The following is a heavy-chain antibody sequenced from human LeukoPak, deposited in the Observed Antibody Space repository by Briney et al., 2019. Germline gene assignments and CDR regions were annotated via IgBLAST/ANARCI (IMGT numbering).Heavy chain of an antibody. J-gene: IGHJ3*02. V-gene: IGHV3-7*01. D-gene: IGHD1-26*01. CDR1: GFTFSSYW. CDR2: IKQDGSEK. Sequence: GGSLRLSCAASGFTFSSYWMSWVRQAPGKGLEWVANIKQDGSEKYYVDSVKGRFTISRDNAKNSLYLQMNSLRAEDTAVYYCARELVRAIVRWDIDAFDIWGQGTMVTVSS. CDR3: ARELVRAIVRWDIDAFDI.